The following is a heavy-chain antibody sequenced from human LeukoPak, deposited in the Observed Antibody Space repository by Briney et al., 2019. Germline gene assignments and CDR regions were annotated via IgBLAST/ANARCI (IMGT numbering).Heavy chain of an antibody. Sequence: GGSLRLSCAASGFTFSSYEMTWVRQAPGKGLEWASYISSSGLTIYYAASVRGRFTISRDNANNSLYLQMNSLRAEDTAVYYCARERVTTGGDAFDIWGQGTMVTVSS. J-gene: IGHJ3*02. CDR1: GFTFSSYE. V-gene: IGHV3-48*03. CDR2: ISSSGLTI. CDR3: ARERVTTGGDAFDI. D-gene: IGHD4-17*01.